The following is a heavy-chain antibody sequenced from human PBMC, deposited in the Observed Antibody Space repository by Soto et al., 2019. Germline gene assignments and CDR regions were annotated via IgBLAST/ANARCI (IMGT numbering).Heavy chain of an antibody. V-gene: IGHV4-59*01. CDR3: AGYGSGSSNWFDP. J-gene: IGHJ5*02. CDR2: IYYSGST. Sequence: SETLSLTCTVSGGSISSYYWSWIRQPPGMGLEWIGYIYYSGSTNYNPSLKSRVTISVVTSKNQFSLKLSSVTAADTAVYYCAGYGSGSSNWFDPWGQGTLVTVSS. CDR1: GGSISSYY. D-gene: IGHD3-10*01.